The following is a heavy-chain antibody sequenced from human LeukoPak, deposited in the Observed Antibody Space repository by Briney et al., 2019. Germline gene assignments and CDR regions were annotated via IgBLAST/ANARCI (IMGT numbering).Heavy chain of an antibody. CDR1: GFTFDDYG. V-gene: IGHV3-20*04. D-gene: IGHD2-15*01. CDR3: ARTRYYCSGGSCYLLGVDY. Sequence: GGSLRLSCAASGFTFDDYGMSWVRQAPGKGLEWVSGINWNGGSTGYADSVKGRFTSSRDNAKNSLYLQMNSLRAEDTALYYCARTRYYCSGGSCYLLGVDYWGQGTLVTVSS. J-gene: IGHJ4*02. CDR2: INWNGGST.